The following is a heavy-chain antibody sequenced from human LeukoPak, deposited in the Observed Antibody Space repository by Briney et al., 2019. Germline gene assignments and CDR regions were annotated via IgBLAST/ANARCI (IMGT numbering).Heavy chain of an antibody. D-gene: IGHD6-13*01. CDR3: ARVIAAAAYFDY. CDR1: GGSISSGDYY. V-gene: IGHV4-30-4*01. J-gene: IGHJ4*02. Sequence: SETLSLTCTVSGGSISSGDYYWSWIRQPPGKGLEWIGYIYYSGSTYYNPSLKSRVTISVDTSMNQFSLKLSSVTAADTAVYYCARVIAAAAYFDYWGQGTLVTVSS. CDR2: IYYSGST.